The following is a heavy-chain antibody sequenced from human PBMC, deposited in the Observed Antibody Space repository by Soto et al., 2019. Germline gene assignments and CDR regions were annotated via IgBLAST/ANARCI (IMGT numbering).Heavy chain of an antibody. V-gene: IGHV1-18*04. CDR3: ARGVDCSGGSCFSFYYYYYGFDV. D-gene: IGHD2-15*01. J-gene: IGHJ6*02. Sequence: QVQLVQSGTEVKKPGASVKVSCKASGYTFTSYGISWVRQAPGQGLEWMGWISAYNDNTIYTQKLQGRVTMTTDTSTTTAYMELRGLRSDATAVYYCARGVDCSGGSCFSFYYYYYGFDVWGQGTTLTVSS. CDR2: ISAYNDNT. CDR1: GYTFTSYG.